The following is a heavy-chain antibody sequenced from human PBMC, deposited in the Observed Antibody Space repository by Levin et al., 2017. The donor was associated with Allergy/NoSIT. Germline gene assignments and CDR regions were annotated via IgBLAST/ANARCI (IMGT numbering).Heavy chain of an antibody. D-gene: IGHD6-19*01. CDR2: ISSSSSYI. CDR3: ASGPMAVAVITKSGYFDL. Sequence: GGSLRLSCAASGFTFSSYSMNWVRQAPGKGLEWVSSISSSSSYIYYADSVKGRFTISRDNAKNSLYLQMNSLRAEDTAVYYCASGPMAVAVITKSGYFDLWGRGTLVTVSS. J-gene: IGHJ2*01. CDR1: GFTFSSYS. V-gene: IGHV3-21*01.